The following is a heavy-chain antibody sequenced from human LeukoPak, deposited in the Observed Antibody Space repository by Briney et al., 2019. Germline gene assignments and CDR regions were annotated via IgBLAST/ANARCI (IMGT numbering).Heavy chain of an antibody. V-gene: IGHV3-30*02. D-gene: IGHD2-2*01. CDR1: GFTFSSYG. CDR2: IRYDGSNK. CDR3: AKGLGPLVPEGLSLDY. Sequence: GGSLRLSCAASGFTFSSYGMHWVRQAPGKGLEWVAFIRYDGSNKYYADSVKGRFTISRDNSKNTLYLQMNSLRAEDTAVYYCAKGLGPLVPEGLSLDYWGQGTLVTVSS. J-gene: IGHJ4*02.